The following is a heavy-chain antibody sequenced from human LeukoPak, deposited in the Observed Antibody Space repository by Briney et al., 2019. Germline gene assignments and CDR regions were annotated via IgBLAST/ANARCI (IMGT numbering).Heavy chain of an antibody. CDR3: AKNSRWITIVRGVLDY. CDR2: ISGSVGTT. V-gene: IGHV3-23*01. J-gene: IGHJ4*02. D-gene: IGHD3-10*01. CDR1: VFTFSSYA. Sequence: GRSLRLSCAASVFTFSSYAMSWVRHAPGEGLEWVSAISGSVGTTYYADSVKGRFTISRDNSKSTLYLQMNSLRAEYTVVYYCAKNSRWITIVRGVLDYWGQGTLVTVSS.